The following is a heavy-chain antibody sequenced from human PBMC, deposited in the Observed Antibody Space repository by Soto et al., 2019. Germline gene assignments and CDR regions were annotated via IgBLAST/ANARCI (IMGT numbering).Heavy chain of an antibody. Sequence: SETLSLTCSVSGGSVSEKTYYWSWIRQSPGKGLEWIGYIYYSGTTNYNPSLKSRVTISVDTSKNQFSLRLDSVTAADTALYYCARTTAVPNTLRSRYYFDYWGQGTLVTVSS. CDR1: GGSVSEKTYY. D-gene: IGHD4-17*01. CDR3: ARTTAVPNTLRSRYYFDY. J-gene: IGHJ4*02. V-gene: IGHV4-61*01. CDR2: IYYSGTT.